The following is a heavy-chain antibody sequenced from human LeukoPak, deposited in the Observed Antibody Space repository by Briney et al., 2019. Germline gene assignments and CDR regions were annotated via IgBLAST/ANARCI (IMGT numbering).Heavy chain of an antibody. V-gene: IGHV4-4*07. D-gene: IGHD6-19*01. CDR3: AGGGQWLAFDQ. J-gene: IGHJ4*02. CDR1: GGSISSLY. Sequence: SETLSLTCSVSGGSISSLYCNWMRQPAGKGLEWIGRIYTSGTTNYNPSLKYRVTISVDTSQNQFSLKLSSVTAADTAVYYCAGGGQWLAFDQWGQGTLVTVSS. CDR2: IYTSGTT.